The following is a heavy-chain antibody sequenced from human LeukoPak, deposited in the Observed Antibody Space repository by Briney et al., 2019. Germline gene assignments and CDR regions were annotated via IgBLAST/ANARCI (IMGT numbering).Heavy chain of an antibody. J-gene: IGHJ4*02. Sequence: SGGSLRLSCAASGFTFSSYWMSWVRQAPGKGLEWVANIKQDGSEKYYVDSVKGRFTISRDNSKNTLYLQMNSLRAEDTAVYYCAKDGGYCSGGSCYSNFDYWGQGTLVTVSS. D-gene: IGHD2-15*01. CDR2: IKQDGSEK. CDR1: GFTFSSYW. CDR3: AKDGGYCSGGSCYSNFDY. V-gene: IGHV3-7*03.